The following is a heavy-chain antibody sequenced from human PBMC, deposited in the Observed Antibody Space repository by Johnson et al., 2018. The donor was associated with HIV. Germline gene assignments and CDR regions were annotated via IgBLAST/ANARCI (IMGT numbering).Heavy chain of an antibody. D-gene: IGHD2-2*01. J-gene: IGHJ3*02. CDR1: GFTFSSYA. CDR3: ARDPHGVYGSSNSCYGGDAFDI. CDR2: ISYDGSNK. V-gene: IGHV3-30*04. Sequence: QVQLVESGGGVVQPGRSLRLSCAASGFTFSSYAMHWVRQAPGKGLEWVAVISYDGSNKYYADSVKGRFTIYRDNSKTTLYLQMNNLRVEDTALYYCARDPHGVYGSSNSCYGGDAFDIWGQGTMVTVSS.